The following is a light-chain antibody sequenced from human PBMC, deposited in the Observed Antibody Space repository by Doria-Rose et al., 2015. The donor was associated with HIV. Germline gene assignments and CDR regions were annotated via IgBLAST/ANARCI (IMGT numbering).Light chain of an antibody. J-gene: IGKJ1*01. CDR1: HPIPTY. CDR2: AAS. Sequence: DIQMTQSPSSPSASVGERVTITCRASHPIPTYLNWYQHKPGKAPQLLVFAASHLQNGVPSRFSGSGSGTDFTLNISSLQPEDFATYYCQQSYTTLWTFGRGTKVEIK. CDR3: QQSYTTLWT. V-gene: IGKV1-39*01.